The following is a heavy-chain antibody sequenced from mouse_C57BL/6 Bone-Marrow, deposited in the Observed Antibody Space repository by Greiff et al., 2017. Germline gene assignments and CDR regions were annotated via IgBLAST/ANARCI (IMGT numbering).Heavy chain of an antibody. CDR2: IYPGRGNT. D-gene: IGHD1-1*01. J-gene: IGHJ1*03. V-gene: IGHV1-76*01. Sequence: VQLQQSGAELVRPGASVKLSCKASGFTFTDYYINWVKQRPGQGLEWIARIYPGRGNTYYNEKFKGKATLTAEKSSSTAYMQLSSLTSEDSAVYFCARPSYYYGSSYVEYFDVWGTGTTVTVSS. CDR1: GFTFTDYY. CDR3: ARPSYYYGSSYVEYFDV.